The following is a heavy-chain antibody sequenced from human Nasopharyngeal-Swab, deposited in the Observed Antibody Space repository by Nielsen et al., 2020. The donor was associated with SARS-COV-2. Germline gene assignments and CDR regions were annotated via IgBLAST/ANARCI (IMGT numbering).Heavy chain of an antibody. CDR2: IIPIFGTA. CDR1: GGTFSSYA. V-gene: IGHV1-69*13. CDR3: ASANPTSDIVVVPAAKYYYYYYMDV. D-gene: IGHD2-2*01. Sequence: SVKVSCKASGGTFSSYAISWVRQAPGQGLEWMGGIIPIFGTANYAQKFQGRVTITADESTSTAYMELSSLRSEDTAAYYCASANPTSDIVVVPAAKYYYYYYMDVWGKGTTVTVSS. J-gene: IGHJ6*03.